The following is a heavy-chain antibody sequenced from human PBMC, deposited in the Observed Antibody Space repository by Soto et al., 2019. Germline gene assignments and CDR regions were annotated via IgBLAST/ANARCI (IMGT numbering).Heavy chain of an antibody. CDR1: GGSISSSNYY. V-gene: IGHV4-39*01. CDR3: ARRTPLYASESSRFDP. Sequence: SETLSLTCTVSGGSISSSNYYWGWIRQPPGKGLEWIGTMHYSGSTNYNPSLKSRVTISVDTSKNQFSLKLSSVTAADTAVYYCARRTPLYASESSRFDPWGQGALVTSPQ. D-gene: IGHD3-10*01. J-gene: IGHJ5*02. CDR2: MHYSGST.